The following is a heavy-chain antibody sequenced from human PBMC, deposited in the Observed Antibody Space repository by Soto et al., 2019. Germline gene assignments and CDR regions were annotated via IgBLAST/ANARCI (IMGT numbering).Heavy chain of an antibody. D-gene: IGHD3-16*02. CDR1: EFTFTYAW. CDR3: TSLYYGH. V-gene: IGHV3-15*01. J-gene: IGHJ4*02. CDR2: IKSKTDGGTT. Sequence: LRLSCAASEFTFTYAWMSWVRQAPGKGLEWVGRIKSKTDGGTTDYAAPVKGRFTISRDESQNTLYLQMNSLKTEDTAVYYCTSLYYGHWGQGTLVTVSS.